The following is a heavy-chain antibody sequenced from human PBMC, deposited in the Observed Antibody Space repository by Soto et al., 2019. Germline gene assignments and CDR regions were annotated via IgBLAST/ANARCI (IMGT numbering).Heavy chain of an antibody. Sequence: GGSLRLSCAASGFTFSSYSMNWVRQAPGKGLEWVSSISSSSSYIYYADSVKGRFTISRDNAKNSLYLQMNSLRAEDTAVYYCARADSLSMVREFDYWGQGTLVTVSS. CDR2: ISSSSSYI. V-gene: IGHV3-21*01. J-gene: IGHJ4*02. CDR3: ARADSLSMVREFDY. CDR1: GFTFSSYS. D-gene: IGHD3-10*01.